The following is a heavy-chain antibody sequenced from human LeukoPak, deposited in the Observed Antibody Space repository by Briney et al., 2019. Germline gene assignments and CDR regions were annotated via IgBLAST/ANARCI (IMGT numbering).Heavy chain of an antibody. V-gene: IGHV4-39*07. CDR1: GGSISSSSYY. J-gene: IGHJ4*02. Sequence: SETLSLTCTVSGGSISSSSYYWGWIRQPPGKGLEWIGSIYYSGSIYYNPSLKSRVTVSVDTSKNQFSLKVTPVTAADTAVYYCARGRLTMVRGVTPVELDYWGQGTLVIVSS. CDR3: ARGRLTMVRGVTPVELDY. CDR2: IYYSGSI. D-gene: IGHD3-10*01.